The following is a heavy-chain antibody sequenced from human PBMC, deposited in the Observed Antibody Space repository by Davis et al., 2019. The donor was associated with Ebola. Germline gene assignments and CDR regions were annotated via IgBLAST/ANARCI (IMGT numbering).Heavy chain of an antibody. CDR3: AKGGSGWPSDYSYGMGV. CDR1: GFTFSSYA. V-gene: IGHV3-23*01. Sequence: GGSLRLSCAASGFTFSSYAMSWVRQAPGKGLEWFWTYVIIADTYYADSVKGRFTISRDNSKNTLYLQMNSLTVEDTAVYYCAKGGSGWPSDYSYGMGVWGKGTTVTVSS. CDR2: VIIADT. D-gene: IGHD6-19*01. J-gene: IGHJ6*04.